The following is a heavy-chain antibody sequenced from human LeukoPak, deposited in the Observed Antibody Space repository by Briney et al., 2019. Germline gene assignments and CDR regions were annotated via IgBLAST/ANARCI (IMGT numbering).Heavy chain of an antibody. J-gene: IGHJ4*02. Sequence: ASVTVSCKASDTFTSYGISWVRQAPGQGLEWMGWINAYNGNTNYSQKLQGRVTMTTDTSTSTAYMELRNLRSDDTAVYYCARGGPAARLTFGGVTDYWGQGTLVTVSS. CDR3: ARGGPAARLTFGGVTDY. CDR1: DTFTSYG. D-gene: IGHD3-16*01. V-gene: IGHV1-18*01. CDR2: INAYNGNT.